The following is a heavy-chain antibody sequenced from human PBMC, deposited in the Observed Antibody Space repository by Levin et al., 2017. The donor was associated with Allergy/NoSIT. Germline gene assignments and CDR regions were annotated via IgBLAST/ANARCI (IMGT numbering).Heavy chain of an antibody. CDR2: ISYDGSNK. J-gene: IGHJ5*02. D-gene: IGHD2-2*01. Sequence: GESLKISCAASGFTFSSYGMHWVRQAPGKGLEWVAVISYDGSNKYYADSVKGRFTISRDNSKNTLYLQMNSLRAEDTAVYYCANLAEDIVVVPASYPWGQGTLVTVSS. CDR1: GFTFSSYG. V-gene: IGHV3-30*18. CDR3: ANLAEDIVVVPASYP.